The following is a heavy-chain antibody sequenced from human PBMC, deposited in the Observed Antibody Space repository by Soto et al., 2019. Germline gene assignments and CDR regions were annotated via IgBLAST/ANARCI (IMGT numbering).Heavy chain of an antibody. D-gene: IGHD2-15*01. CDR1: GYTFTSYG. V-gene: IGHV1-18*01. CDR3: ARDWGDICSGGRCYHRGIDY. J-gene: IGHJ4*02. Sequence: ASVKVSCKASGYTFTSYGISWVRQAPGQGLEWMGWISAYNGNTNYAQKLQGRVTMTTDTSTSTAYMELRSLRSDDTAVYYCARDWGDICSGGRCYHRGIDYRGQRTLVTGSS. CDR2: ISAYNGNT.